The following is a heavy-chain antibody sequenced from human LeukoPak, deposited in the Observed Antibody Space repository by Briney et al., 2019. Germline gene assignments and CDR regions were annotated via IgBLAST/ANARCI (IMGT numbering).Heavy chain of an antibody. J-gene: IGHJ6*02. CDR2: INGDGRNI. D-gene: IGHD3-9*01. V-gene: IGHV3-74*01. CDR1: GFTFSSYW. CDR3: TRDLMDYDVSTGLHHYYMDV. Sequence: GGSLRLSCVASGFTFSSYWMHWVRHDPRKGLVWVSRINGDGRNINYADSVRGRFTISRDNAKNTLYLQMNTLRVEDTTVYYCTRDLMDYDVSTGLHHYYMDVWGQGTTVTVSS.